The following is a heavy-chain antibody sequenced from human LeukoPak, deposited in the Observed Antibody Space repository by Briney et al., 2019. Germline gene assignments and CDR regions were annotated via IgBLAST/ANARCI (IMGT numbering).Heavy chain of an antibody. V-gene: IGHV3-33*01. D-gene: IGHD6-19*01. Sequence: GGSLRLSCAASGFTFSNYGMHWVRQAPGKGLEWVAVIWYDGSNKYYADSVKGRFTISRDNSKNTLYLQMNSLRAEDTAVYYCARGVPWYSSGWYADYWGQGTLVTVSP. CDR1: GFTFSNYG. CDR2: IWYDGSNK. J-gene: IGHJ4*02. CDR3: ARGVPWYSSGWYADY.